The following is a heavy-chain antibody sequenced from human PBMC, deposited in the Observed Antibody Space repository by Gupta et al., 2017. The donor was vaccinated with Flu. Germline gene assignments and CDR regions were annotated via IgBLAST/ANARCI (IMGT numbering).Heavy chain of an antibody. J-gene: IGHJ4*02. CDR3: ARVVSTGNYYDRSGFHQLYFDL. D-gene: IGHD3-22*01. V-gene: IGHV1-69*01. CDR2: IIPFFETS. CDR1: GGSFRNFG. Sequence: QVQLMQSGAEVKMPGSSVKVSCKSSGGSFRNFGFNWVRQAPGQGLEWVGGIIPFFETSNYARKFEGRVTMTADESTDTVYMELSSLRPEDTAVYFCARVVSTGNYYDRSGFHQLYFDLWGQGTLLTVSS.